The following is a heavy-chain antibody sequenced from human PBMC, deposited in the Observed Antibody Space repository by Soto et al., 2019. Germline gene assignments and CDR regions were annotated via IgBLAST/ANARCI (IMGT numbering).Heavy chain of an antibody. J-gene: IGHJ6*03. CDR1: GGSISSYY. V-gene: IGHV4-59*01. Sequence: PSETLSLTCTVSGGSISSYYWSWIRQPPGKGLEWIGYIYYSGSTNYNPSLKSRVTISVDTSKNQFPLKLSSVTAADTAVYYCARDHQSGYSSSWYYNYYYMDVWGKGTTVTVSS. D-gene: IGHD6-13*01. CDR2: IYYSGST. CDR3: ARDHQSGYSSSWYYNYYYMDV.